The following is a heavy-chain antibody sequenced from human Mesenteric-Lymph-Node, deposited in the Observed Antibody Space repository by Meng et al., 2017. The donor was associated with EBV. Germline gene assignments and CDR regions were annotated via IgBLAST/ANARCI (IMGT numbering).Heavy chain of an antibody. V-gene: IGHV1-18*01. CDR2: ISAYNGNT. CDR3: ARVWLWFGELGWFDP. J-gene: IGHJ5*02. Sequence: QVVQSVAQVKDPGDAVKVSFKAFGYTFTSYGISCVRQAPRKGLEWMGWISAYNGNTNYAQKLQGRVTMTTDTSTSTAYMELRSLRSDDTAVYYCARVWLWFGELGWFDPWGQGTLVTVSS. CDR1: GYTFTSYG. D-gene: IGHD3-10*01.